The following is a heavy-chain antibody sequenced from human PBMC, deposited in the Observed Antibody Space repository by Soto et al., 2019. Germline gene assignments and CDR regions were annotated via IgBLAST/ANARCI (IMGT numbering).Heavy chain of an antibody. CDR3: ARELTVTRFDP. CDR2: IYYSGST. Sequence: SETLSLTCTVSGGSASSGSYYWSWIRQPPGKGLEWIGYIYYSGSTNYNPSLKSRVTISVDTSKNQFSLKLSSVTAADTAVYYCARELTVTRFDPWGQGTLVTVSS. CDR1: GGSASSGSYY. J-gene: IGHJ5*02. D-gene: IGHD4-17*01. V-gene: IGHV4-61*01.